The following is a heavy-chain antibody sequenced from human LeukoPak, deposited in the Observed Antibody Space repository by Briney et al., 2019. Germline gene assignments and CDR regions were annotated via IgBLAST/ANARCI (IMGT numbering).Heavy chain of an antibody. J-gene: IGHJ4*02. CDR1: GFTFSSYA. Sequence: GGSLRLFCSASGFTFSSYAMHWVRQAPGKGLEWVAVVSSTGNNTYYADSVKGRFTISRDNSKNTLFLQMNSLRVEDMAVYFCAKVPISIPRSYFFDSWGQGTLVTVSS. D-gene: IGHD3-9*01. CDR3: AKVPISIPRSYFFDS. V-gene: IGHV3-30*18. CDR2: VSSTGNNT.